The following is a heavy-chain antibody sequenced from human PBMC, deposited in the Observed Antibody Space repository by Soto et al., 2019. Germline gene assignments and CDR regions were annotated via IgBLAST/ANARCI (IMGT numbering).Heavy chain of an antibody. D-gene: IGHD3-10*01. Sequence: GGSLRLSCAASGFTFSSYEMNWVRQAPGKGLEWVSYISSSGSTIYYADSVKGRFTISRDNAKNSLYLQMNSLRAEDTAVYYCATRSSGSYSQPRYYYYYGMDVWGQGTTVTVSS. CDR1: GFTFSSYE. V-gene: IGHV3-48*03. CDR3: ATRSSGSYSQPRYYYYYGMDV. CDR2: ISSSGSTI. J-gene: IGHJ6*02.